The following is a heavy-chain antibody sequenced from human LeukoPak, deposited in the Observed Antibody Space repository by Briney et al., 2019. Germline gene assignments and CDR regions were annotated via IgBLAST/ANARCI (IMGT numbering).Heavy chain of an antibody. D-gene: IGHD2-8*01. J-gene: IGHJ4*02. CDR1: GGSISSSSYY. CDR3: ARYVSFRRPHYYFDY. V-gene: IGHV4-39*01. CDR2: IYYSGST. Sequence: SETLSLTCTVSGGSISSSSYYWGWIRQPPGKGLEWIGSIYYSGSTYYNPSLKSRVTISVDTSKNQFSLKLSSVTAADTAVYYCARYVSFRRPHYYFDYWGQGTLVTVSS.